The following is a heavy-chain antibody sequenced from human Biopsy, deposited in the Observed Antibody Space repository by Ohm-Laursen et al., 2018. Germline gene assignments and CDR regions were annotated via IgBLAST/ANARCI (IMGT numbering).Heavy chain of an antibody. V-gene: IGHV1-18*01. CDR3: VRARRDGHRDAFDV. Sequence: ASVKVSCKASGYIFTTSGISWVRQAPGQGLEWMGWISSYNDNTNYAKKFQDRVTMSADTSTATASMELRTLRSDDTAVYFCVRARRDGHRDAFDVWGQGTMVTVSS. D-gene: IGHD5-24*01. CDR2: ISSYNDNT. CDR1: GYIFTTSG. J-gene: IGHJ3*01.